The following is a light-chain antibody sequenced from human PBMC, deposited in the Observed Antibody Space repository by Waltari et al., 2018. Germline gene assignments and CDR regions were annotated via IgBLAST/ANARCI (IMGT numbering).Light chain of an antibody. CDR3: QHYVRLPAT. J-gene: IGKJ1*01. CDR1: QGVGRS. CDR2: GAS. Sequence: EIVLTQSPGTLSLSPGARATLSCRASQGVGRSLAWYQQKPGQAPRLLIYGASNRDPGIPDRFSGSGSGTDFSLTISRLEPEDFGLYSCQHYVRLPATFGQGTKVEIK. V-gene: IGKV3-20*01.